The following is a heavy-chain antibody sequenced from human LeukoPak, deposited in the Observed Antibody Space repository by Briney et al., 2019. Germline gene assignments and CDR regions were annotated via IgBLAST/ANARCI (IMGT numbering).Heavy chain of an antibody. CDR1: GYTFTMYY. V-gene: IGHV1-46*01. CDR2: INPSDGAT. D-gene: IGHD3-16*01. Sequence: ASVRVSCKASGYTFTMYYIHWVRQAPGQGLEWMGMINPSDGATTYAQRFQGRVTMTRDISATTVYMDLRSLRAEDTAVYFCARGPEGGVGGSVGGLFASYYTYYYMDVWGRGTTVTVSS. J-gene: IGHJ6*03. CDR3: ARGPEGGVGGSVGGLFASYYTYYYMDV.